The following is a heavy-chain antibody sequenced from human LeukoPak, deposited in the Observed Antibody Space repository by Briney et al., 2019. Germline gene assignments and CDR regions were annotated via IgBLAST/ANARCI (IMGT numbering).Heavy chain of an antibody. Sequence: GGSLRLSCAASGFTFSSYGMHWVRQAPGKGLEWVAVIWYDGSNKYYADSVKGRFTISRDNSKNKLYLQKNSLRAEDTAVYYCARGNYDILTGYYNPFDYWGQGTLVTVSS. V-gene: IGHV3-33*01. CDR2: IWYDGSNK. CDR1: GFTFSSYG. D-gene: IGHD3-9*01. CDR3: ARGNYDILTGYYNPFDY. J-gene: IGHJ4*02.